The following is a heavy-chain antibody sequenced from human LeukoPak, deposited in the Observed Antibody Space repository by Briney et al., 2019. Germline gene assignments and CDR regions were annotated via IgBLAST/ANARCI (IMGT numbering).Heavy chain of an antibody. V-gene: IGHV4-39*07. Sequence: SETLSLTCTVSGGPISGSSYYWGWIRQPPGKGLEWIGSIYYSGSTYYNPSLKSRVTISVDTSKNQFSLKLSSVTAADTAVYYCARKSMVVVPAAHFDYWGQGTLVTVSS. CDR3: ARKSMVVVPAAHFDY. CDR1: GGPISGSSYY. CDR2: IYYSGST. J-gene: IGHJ4*02. D-gene: IGHD2-2*01.